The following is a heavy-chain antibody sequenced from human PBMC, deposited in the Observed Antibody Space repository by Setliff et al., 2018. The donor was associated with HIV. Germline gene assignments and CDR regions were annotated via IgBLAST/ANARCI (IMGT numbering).Heavy chain of an antibody. CDR3: ARDRGGTYWGDSFEY. J-gene: IGHJ4*02. Sequence: GASVKVSCKGSGGTFSSYAISWVRQAPGQGLEWMGGIIPIFGPTNYAQKFQGRLTITADESTSTAYMELNSVTAADTAVYYCARDRGGTYWGDSFEYWGQGALVTVSS. CDR2: IIPIFGPT. D-gene: IGHD1-26*01. V-gene: IGHV1-69*13. CDR1: GGTFSSYA.